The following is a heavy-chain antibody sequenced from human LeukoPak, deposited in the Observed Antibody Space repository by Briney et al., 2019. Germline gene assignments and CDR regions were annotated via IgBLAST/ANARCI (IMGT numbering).Heavy chain of an antibody. V-gene: IGHV3-7*01. CDR1: GFTFDDYG. CDR3: ARDVGGYSGYDSVRTLYYFDY. J-gene: IGHJ4*02. Sequence: GGSPRLSCAASGFTFDDYGMSWVRQAPGKGLEWVANIKQDGSEKYYVDSVKGRFTISRDNAKNSLYLQMNSLRAEDTAVYYCARDVGGYSGYDSVRTLYYFDYWGQGTLVTVSS. D-gene: IGHD5-12*01. CDR2: IKQDGSEK.